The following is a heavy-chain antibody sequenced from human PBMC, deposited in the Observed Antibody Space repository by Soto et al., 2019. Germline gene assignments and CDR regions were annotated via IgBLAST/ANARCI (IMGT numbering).Heavy chain of an antibody. CDR2: ISYDGSNK. D-gene: IGHD1-26*01. J-gene: IGHJ4*02. Sequence: ADSGFTFSSYGLHWVRQAPGKGLEWVAVISYDGSNKYYADSVKGRFTISRDNSKNTLYLQMNSLRAEDTAVYYCARSPYSVSYLAYFDYWGQGTLVTVSS. CDR1: GFTFSSYG. V-gene: IGHV3-30*03. CDR3: ARSPYSVSYLAYFDY.